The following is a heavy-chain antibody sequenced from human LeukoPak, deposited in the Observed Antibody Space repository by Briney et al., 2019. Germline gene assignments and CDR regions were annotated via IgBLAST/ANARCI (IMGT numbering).Heavy chain of an antibody. Sequence: SSETLPLTCAVYGVSFSDYYWSWIRQPPGKGLEWIGEINHSGSTNYNPSLKSRVTISVDTSKNQFSLKLTSVTAADTAVYYCARDRTTSTRGAFDIWGQGTMVTVSS. CDR3: ARDRTTSTRGAFDI. J-gene: IGHJ3*02. CDR1: GVSFSDYY. V-gene: IGHV4-34*01. D-gene: IGHD1-1*01. CDR2: INHSGST.